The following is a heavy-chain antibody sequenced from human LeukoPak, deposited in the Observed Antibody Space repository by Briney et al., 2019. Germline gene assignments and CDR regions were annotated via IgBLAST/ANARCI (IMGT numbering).Heavy chain of an antibody. CDR3: ATEYQEGIDYYYYGMDV. V-gene: IGHV1-24*01. Sequence: ASVKVSCKVSGYTLTELSMHWVRQAPGKGLEWMGGFDPEGGETIYAQKFQGRVTMTEDTSTDTAYMELSSLRSEDTAVYYCATEYQEGIDYYYYGMDVWGQGATVTVSS. CDR1: GYTLTELS. J-gene: IGHJ6*02. CDR2: FDPEGGET. D-gene: IGHD2-2*01.